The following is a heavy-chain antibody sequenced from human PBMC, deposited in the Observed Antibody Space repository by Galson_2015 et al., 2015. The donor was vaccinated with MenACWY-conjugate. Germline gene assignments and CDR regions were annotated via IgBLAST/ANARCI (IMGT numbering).Heavy chain of an antibody. CDR2: IIPIFGTA. J-gene: IGHJ6*02. D-gene: IGHD2-2*02. CDR1: GGTFSSYA. CDR3: ARDTGLIVVPAAIGSEDYYYYGMDV. V-gene: IGHV1-69*13. Sequence: SAKVSCKASGGTFSSYAISWVRQAPGQGLEWMGGIIPIFGTANYAQKFQGRVTITADESTSTAYMELSSLRSEDTAVYYCARDTGLIVVPAAIGSEDYYYYGMDVRGQGATVTVSS.